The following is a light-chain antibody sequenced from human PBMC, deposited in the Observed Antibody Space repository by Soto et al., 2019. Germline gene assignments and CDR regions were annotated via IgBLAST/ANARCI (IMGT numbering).Light chain of an antibody. J-gene: IGKJ1*01. V-gene: IGKV3-20*01. CDR1: QSVSNNY. Sequence: QSPSTRYLSPGDHGALRCRASQSVSNNYLAWYQQKPGQAPRLLIYGASNRATGIPDRFSDSGSGTDFTLTISRLEPEDFAVYYCQQYGRSGTFGQGTKVDIK. CDR2: GAS. CDR3: QQYGRSGT.